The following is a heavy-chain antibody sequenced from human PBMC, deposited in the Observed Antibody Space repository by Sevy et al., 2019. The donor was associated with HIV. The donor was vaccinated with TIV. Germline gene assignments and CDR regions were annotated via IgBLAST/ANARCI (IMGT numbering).Heavy chain of an antibody. CDR3: TRTPDMITFPNWFDP. CDR1: GFTFGDYA. J-gene: IGHJ5*02. D-gene: IGHD3-16*01. V-gene: IGHV3-49*03. Sequence: GGSLRLSCTASGFTFGDYAMSWFRQAPGKGLEWVGFIRSKAYGGTTEYAASVKGRFTISRDDSKSIAYLQMNSLKTEDTAVYYCTRTPDMITFPNWFDPWGQGTLVTVSS. CDR2: IRSKAYGGTT.